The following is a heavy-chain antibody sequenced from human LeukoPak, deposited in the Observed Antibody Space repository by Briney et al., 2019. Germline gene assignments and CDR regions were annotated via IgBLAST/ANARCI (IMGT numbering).Heavy chain of an antibody. CDR1: GFTFSSYA. Sequence: GGSLRLSCAASGFTFSSYAMSWVRQAPGKGLEWVSAISGSGGSTYYADSVKGQFTISRDNSKNTLYLQMNSLRAEDTAVYYCAKDLQGRSIFDWLLYFDYWGQGTLVTVSS. D-gene: IGHD3-9*01. CDR3: AKDLQGRSIFDWLLYFDY. J-gene: IGHJ4*02. CDR2: ISGSGGST. V-gene: IGHV3-23*01.